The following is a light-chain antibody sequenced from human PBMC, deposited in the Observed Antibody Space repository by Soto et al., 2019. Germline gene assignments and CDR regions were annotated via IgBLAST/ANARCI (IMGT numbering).Light chain of an antibody. V-gene: IGKV3D-15*01. J-gene: IGKJ5*01. CDR2: DAS. CDR3: QQYNNWPIT. CDR1: QSVTTN. Sequence: MTQAKETLSVSPGHRATLSCRASQSVTTNMAWYQQKPGQAPRLLIYDASTRATDTPARFSGSGSGTKFTLSISSLQSEDFAVYYCQQYNNWPITFGQGTRLEIK.